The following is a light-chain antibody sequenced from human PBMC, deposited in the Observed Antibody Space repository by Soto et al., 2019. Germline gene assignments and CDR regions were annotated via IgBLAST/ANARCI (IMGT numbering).Light chain of an antibody. CDR1: QRSGGW. J-gene: IGKJ2*01. CDR2: DAS. V-gene: IGKV1-5*01. Sequence: DIQMTQSPSTLYSSVGDRATITCRARQRSGGWLAWYQQRPGKAPRLLIYDASSVECGVPSRFSGSRSGTTFTLAISSLQPEDRATYYCQQDDRYPYTFGQGNKLEIK. CDR3: QQDDRYPYT.